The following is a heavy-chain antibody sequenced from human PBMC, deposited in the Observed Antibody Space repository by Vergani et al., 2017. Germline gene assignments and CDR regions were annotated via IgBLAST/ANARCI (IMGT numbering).Heavy chain of an antibody. CDR1: GFTFSSYS. V-gene: IGHV3-21*01. Sequence: VQLVESGGGLVKPGGSLRLSCTASGFTFSSYSMNWVRQAPGKGLEWGSSISSSSSYIYYADSVKGRFTISRDNAKNSLYLQMNSLRAEDTAVYYCARGCSGGSCYYYYYYMDVWGKGTTVTVSS. D-gene: IGHD2-15*01. CDR3: ARGCSGGSCYYYYYYMDV. CDR2: ISSSSSYI. J-gene: IGHJ6*03.